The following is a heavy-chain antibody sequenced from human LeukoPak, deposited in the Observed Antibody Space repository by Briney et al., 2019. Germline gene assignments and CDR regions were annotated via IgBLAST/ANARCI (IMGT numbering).Heavy chain of an antibody. CDR1: GFTFDDYA. CDR2: ISWNSGSI. Sequence: PGGSLRLSCAASGFTFDDYAMHWVRQAPGKGLEWVSGISWNSGSIGYADSVKGRFTISRDNAKNSLYLQMNSLRAEDTALYYCAKDILSGSGSLTYGMDVWGQGTTVTVSS. J-gene: IGHJ6*02. D-gene: IGHD3-10*01. V-gene: IGHV3-9*01. CDR3: AKDILSGSGSLTYGMDV.